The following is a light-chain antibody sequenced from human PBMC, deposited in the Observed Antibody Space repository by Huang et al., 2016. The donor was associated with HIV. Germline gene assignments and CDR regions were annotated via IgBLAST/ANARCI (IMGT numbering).Light chain of an antibody. Sequence: DIQMTQSPSSLSASVGDRVTVTCRASQSIGNYLNWYQQKPGKAPKLLIYGASSLQSGGPSRFSGSGSGTVFILSITRLQPEDVATYYCQQSYNSWTFGQGTKVDIK. CDR2: GAS. CDR1: QSIGNY. V-gene: IGKV1-39*01. J-gene: IGKJ1*01. CDR3: QQSYNSWT.